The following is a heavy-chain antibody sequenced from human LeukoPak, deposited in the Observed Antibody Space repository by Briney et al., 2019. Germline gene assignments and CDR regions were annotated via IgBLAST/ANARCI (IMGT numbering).Heavy chain of an antibody. Sequence: GGSLRLSCAASGFTFSNYWMSWVCQAPGKGLEWVANIKRDGSEKYYVDSVKGRFTISRDNAKNSLYLQMNSLRAEDTAVYYCARDYCRTTSCLESWGQGTLVTVSS. V-gene: IGHV3-7*01. CDR2: IKRDGSEK. CDR1: GFTFSNYW. J-gene: IGHJ4*02. CDR3: ARDYCRTTSCLES. D-gene: IGHD2-2*01.